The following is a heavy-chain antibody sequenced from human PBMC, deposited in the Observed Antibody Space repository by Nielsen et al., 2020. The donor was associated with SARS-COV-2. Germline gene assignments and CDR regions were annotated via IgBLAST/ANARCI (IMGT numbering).Heavy chain of an antibody. V-gene: IGHV3-23*01. J-gene: IGHJ5*02. CDR1: GFTFNIYA. CDR2: TSASGAST. D-gene: IGHD3-10*01. Sequence: GGSLRLSCAASGFTFNIYAMAWVRRAPGRGLEWVSGTSASGASTYYADSVKGRFSISRDNSRNTLYLQMNSLRAEDTAVYYCARDLAWFGGKVFDPWGQGTLVTVSS. CDR3: ARDLAWFGGKVFDP.